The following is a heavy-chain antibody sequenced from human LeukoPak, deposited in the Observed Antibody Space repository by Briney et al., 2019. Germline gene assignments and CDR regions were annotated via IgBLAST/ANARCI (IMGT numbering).Heavy chain of an antibody. Sequence: GGSLRLSCAASGFTFSSYSMNWVRQAPGKGLEWVSSISSSSSYIYYADSVKGRFTISRDNAKNTLYLQMNSLRAEDTAVYYCARVRNDVLDYWGQGTLVTVSS. CDR1: GFTFSSYS. J-gene: IGHJ4*02. D-gene: IGHD1-1*01. CDR3: ARVRNDVLDY. CDR2: ISSSSSYI. V-gene: IGHV3-21*01.